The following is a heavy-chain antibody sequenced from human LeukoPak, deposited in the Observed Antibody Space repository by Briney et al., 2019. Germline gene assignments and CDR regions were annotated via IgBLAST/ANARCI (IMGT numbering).Heavy chain of an antibody. CDR2: ISGSGGST. V-gene: IGHV3-23*01. CDR1: GFTFSSYA. Sequence: PGGSLRLSCAASGFTFSSYAMSWVRQAPGKGLEWVSAISGSGGSTYYADSVKGRFTISRDKSKNTLYLQMNSLRAEDTAVYYCARRDLWYSSSWYCFDYWGQGTLVTVSS. J-gene: IGHJ4*02. CDR3: ARRDLWYSSSWYCFDY. D-gene: IGHD6-13*01.